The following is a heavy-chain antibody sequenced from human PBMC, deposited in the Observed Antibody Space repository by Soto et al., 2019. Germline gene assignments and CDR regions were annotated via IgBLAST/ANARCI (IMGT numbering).Heavy chain of an antibody. CDR2: IKSKTDGGTT. Sequence: EVPLVESGGGLVKPGGSLRVSGAASGFSISDSWMSWVRQAPGKGLEWVARIKSKTDGGTTDYAAPVTGRFTISRDDSKNTLSLQMNSLKTEDTALYYCTTYDYIRGNYRVRWAYWGLGTMVTVSS. D-gene: IGHD3-16*02. CDR3: TTYDYIRGNYRVRWAY. V-gene: IGHV3-15*01. CDR1: GFSISDSW. J-gene: IGHJ4*02.